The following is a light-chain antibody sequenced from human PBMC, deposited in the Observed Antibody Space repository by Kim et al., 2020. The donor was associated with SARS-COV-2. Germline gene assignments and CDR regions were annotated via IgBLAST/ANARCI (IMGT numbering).Light chain of an antibody. V-gene: IGKV2-30*02. CDR2: KVS. CDR1: QGLVHSDGNTY. CDR3: MQSTYWPWT. Sequence: DVVMTQSPLSLPVTLGQPASISCTSSQGLVHSDGNTYLNWFQQRPGQSPRRLIYKVSNRDSGVPDRFSGSGSGTDFTLKISTVEPEDVGVYFCMQSTYWPWTFGQGTKVDIK. J-gene: IGKJ1*01.